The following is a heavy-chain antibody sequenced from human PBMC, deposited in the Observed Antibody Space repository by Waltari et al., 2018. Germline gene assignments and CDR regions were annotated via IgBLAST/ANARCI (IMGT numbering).Heavy chain of an antibody. CDR3: ARGNKSYGDYRHNDAFDI. J-gene: IGHJ3*02. CDR2: IYHSGST. V-gene: IGHV4-38-2*01. D-gene: IGHD4-17*01. CDR1: GYSISSGYS. Sequence: QVQLQESGPGLVKPSETLSLTCAVSGYSISSGYSWGWIRQPPGKGLEWIGSIYHSGSTYYNPSLKSRVTISVDTSKNQFSLKLSSLTAADTAVYYCARGNKSYGDYRHNDAFDIWGQGTMVTVSS.